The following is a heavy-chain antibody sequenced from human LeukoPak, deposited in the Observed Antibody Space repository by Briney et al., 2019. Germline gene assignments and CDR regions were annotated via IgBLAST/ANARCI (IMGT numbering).Heavy chain of an antibody. CDR3: ARRRLTARSYWYFDL. CDR2: IYYSGST. J-gene: IGHJ2*01. Sequence: PSETLSLTRTVSGGSISSGGYYWSWIRQHPGKGLEWIGYIYYSGSTYYNPSLKGRVTISVDTSKNQFSLKLSSVTAADTAVYYCARRRLTARSYWYFDLWGRGTLVTVSS. V-gene: IGHV4-31*03. CDR1: GGSISSGGYY. D-gene: IGHD6-19*01.